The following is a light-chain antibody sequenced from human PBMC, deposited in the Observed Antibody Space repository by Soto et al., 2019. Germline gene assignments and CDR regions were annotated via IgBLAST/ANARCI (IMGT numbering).Light chain of an antibody. CDR3: AAWDASLSGRWV. CDR2: SNL. Sequence: QSVLTQPPSASGTPGQRVTISCSGSSSNIGSNYVYWYQQLPGTAPKLLIYSNLQRPSGVPDRFSGSKSGTSASLAISGLRSEDEADYYCAAWDASLSGRWVFGGGTKVTVL. J-gene: IGLJ3*02. CDR1: SSNIGSNY. V-gene: IGLV1-47*02.